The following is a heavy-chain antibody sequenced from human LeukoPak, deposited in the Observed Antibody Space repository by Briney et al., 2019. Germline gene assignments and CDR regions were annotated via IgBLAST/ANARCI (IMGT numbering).Heavy chain of an antibody. Sequence: ETLSLTCTVSGGSISSYYWSWIRQPPGKGLEWVSAISGSGGSTYYADSVKGRFTISRDNSKNTLYLQMNSLRAEDTAVYYCAKTTPRVGYCSGGSCYLLFDYWGQGTLVTVSS. CDR2: ISGSGGST. CDR3: AKTTPRVGYCSGGSCYLLFDY. V-gene: IGHV3-23*01. J-gene: IGHJ4*02. CDR1: GGSISSYY. D-gene: IGHD2-15*01.